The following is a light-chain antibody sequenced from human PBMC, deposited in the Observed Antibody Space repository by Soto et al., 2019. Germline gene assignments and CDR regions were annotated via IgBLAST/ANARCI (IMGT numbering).Light chain of an antibody. CDR2: GAS. CDR3: QQYNDCPGWT. Sequence: EIVMTQSPSTLSVSPGGRATLSCRASQSVSSNLAWYQQKPGQAPRLLIYGASTRATGVPARFGGSGSGTVFTLTIISLLSEDSVVYYCQQYNDCPGWTFGHGNKLDIK. V-gene: IGKV3-15*01. J-gene: IGKJ2*02. CDR1: QSVSSN.